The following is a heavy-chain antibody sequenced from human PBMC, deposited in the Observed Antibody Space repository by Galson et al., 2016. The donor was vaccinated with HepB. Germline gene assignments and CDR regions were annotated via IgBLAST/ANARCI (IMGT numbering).Heavy chain of an antibody. D-gene: IGHD4-11*01. J-gene: IGHJ4*02. V-gene: IGHV3-21*01. CDR2: ISSSSTYI. CDR1: GFTFSSYT. Sequence: SLRLSCAASGFTFSSYTMNWVRRSPGNGLEWVSSISSSSTYIHYEDSVKGRFTISRDNAKNSLYLQMNSLRAEDTAVYYCARDTEDYRMDYWGQGTLVTVSS. CDR3: ARDTEDYRMDY.